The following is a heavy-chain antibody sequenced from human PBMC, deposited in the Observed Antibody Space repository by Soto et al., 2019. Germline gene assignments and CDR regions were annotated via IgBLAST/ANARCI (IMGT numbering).Heavy chain of an antibody. Sequence: QMRLQESGSGLVKPSQTLSLTCAVSGGSISSGGYAWNWIRQPPGKGLEWIGYIYHSGYTSYNPSLKNRVTISVAKSKNQFSLPLSFVTAADTAVYYCARDSLTGNYFDPWGQGTLVTVSS. D-gene: IGHD1-7*01. V-gene: IGHV4-30-2*01. J-gene: IGHJ5*02. CDR1: GGSISSGGYA. CDR3: ARDSLTGNYFDP. CDR2: IYHSGYT.